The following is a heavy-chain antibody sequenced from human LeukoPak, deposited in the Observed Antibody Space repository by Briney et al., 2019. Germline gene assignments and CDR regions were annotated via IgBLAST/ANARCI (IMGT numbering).Heavy chain of an antibody. V-gene: IGHV3-48*01. Sequence: GGSLRLSCAASGFTFSTYSMNWVRQAPGKGLEWVSYITSSSSSISYADSVKGRLTISRDNAENSLYLQMDSLRAEDTAVYYCARDLNWGFDYWGQGILVTVSS. CDR3: ARDLNWGFDY. J-gene: IGHJ4*02. CDR2: ITSSSSSI. CDR1: GFTFSTYS. D-gene: IGHD7-27*01.